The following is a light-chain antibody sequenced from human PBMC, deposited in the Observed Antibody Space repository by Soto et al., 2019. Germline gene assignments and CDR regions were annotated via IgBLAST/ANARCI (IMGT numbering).Light chain of an antibody. J-gene: IGLJ2*01. CDR1: SSNIGSNH. CDR3: SARDDILSGVV. Sequence: QSVLTQPPSASGTPGQRVTISCSGSSSNIGSNHVYWYQQFPGMAPKLLMYRSDQRPTGVPDRFSGSKSGTSASLAISGLRSDEEADYYCSARDDILSGVVFGGGTKLTVL. V-gene: IGLV1-47*01. CDR2: RSD.